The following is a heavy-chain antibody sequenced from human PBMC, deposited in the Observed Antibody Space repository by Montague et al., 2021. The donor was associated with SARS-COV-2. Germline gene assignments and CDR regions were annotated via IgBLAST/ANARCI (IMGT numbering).Heavy chain of an antibody. CDR1: GDSISSRSW. Sequence: SETLSLTCAVSGDSISSRSWWSWVRQSPGKGLEWIADVYHTGSTNYNASLASRVSLSVDKSNNQFSLKLTSVTAADTAVYFCAKDRQLVGDDAFDIWGQGTMVTVSS. D-gene: IGHD6-13*01. CDR2: VYHTGST. CDR3: AKDRQLVGDDAFDI. J-gene: IGHJ3*02. V-gene: IGHV4-4*02.